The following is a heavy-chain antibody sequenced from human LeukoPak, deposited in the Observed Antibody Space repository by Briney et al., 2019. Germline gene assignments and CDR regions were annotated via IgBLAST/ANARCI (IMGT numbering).Heavy chain of an antibody. V-gene: IGHV4-59*01. CDR2: IYYSGST. Sequence: SSETLSLTCTVSGGSISSYYWSWIRQPPGKGLEWIGHIYYSGSTNYNPSLKSRVTISLDTSKNQFSLKLNSLTAADTAVYYCAREYDSSGYYAFDIWGQGTMVTVSS. J-gene: IGHJ3*02. CDR3: AREYDSSGYYAFDI. D-gene: IGHD3-22*01. CDR1: GGSISSYY.